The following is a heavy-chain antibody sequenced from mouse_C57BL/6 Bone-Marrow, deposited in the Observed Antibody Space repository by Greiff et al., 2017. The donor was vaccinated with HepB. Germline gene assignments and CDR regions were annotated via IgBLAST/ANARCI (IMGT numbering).Heavy chain of an antibody. CDR2: IYPRSGNP. D-gene: IGHD1-1*01. CDR1: GYTFTSYG. CDR3: ARGDYYGSSSGYFDY. V-gene: IGHV1-81*01. J-gene: IGHJ2*01. Sequence: QVQLKESGAELARPGASVKLSCKASGYTFTSYGISWVKQRTGQGLEWIGEIYPRSGNPYYNEKLKGKATLTEYKSSSTAYMELRSLTSEDSAVYFCARGDYYGSSSGYFDYWGQGTTLTVSS.